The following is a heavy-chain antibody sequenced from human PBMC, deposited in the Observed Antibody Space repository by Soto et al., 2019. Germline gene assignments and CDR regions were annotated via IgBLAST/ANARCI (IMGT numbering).Heavy chain of an antibody. CDR1: GFTFSAVY. J-gene: IGHJ4*02. CDR2: ISSSGTSA. CDR3: ARDRGAVTGQDFDY. V-gene: IGHV3-11*05. D-gene: IGHD6-19*01. Sequence: QVQLEESGGGLVKPGGSLRLSCAASGFTFSAVYMSCIRPAPNKGMEYISYISSSGTSANYADSVKGRFTISRDNAKNSLYLQMNSLRAEDTAVYYCARDRGAVTGQDFDYWGQGALVTVSS.